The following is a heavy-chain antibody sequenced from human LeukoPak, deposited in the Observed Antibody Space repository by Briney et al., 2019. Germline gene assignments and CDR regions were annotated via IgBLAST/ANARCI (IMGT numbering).Heavy chain of an antibody. V-gene: IGHV3-11*04. J-gene: IGHJ5*01. CDR2: ISGSDHDI. Sequence: GGSLILSCAASGFTFSDSYMTWVRQAPGKGVEWVAYISGSDHDINYSDSVKGRFTISRDNAKNSLYLQMSSLRVEDTAVYYCTRDPRHFDSCGQGTLVTVSS. CDR1: GFTFSDSY. D-gene: IGHD6-6*01. CDR3: TRDPRHFDS.